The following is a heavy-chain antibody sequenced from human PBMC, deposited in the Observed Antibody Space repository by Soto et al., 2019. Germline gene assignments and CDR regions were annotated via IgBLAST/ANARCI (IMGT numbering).Heavy chain of an antibody. CDR1: GYIFTTYS. CDR2: VNPSGGST. Sequence: ASVKVSCKASGYIFTTYSMHWVRQAPGQGLEWMGVVNPSGGSTNYAQKFQGRITMTRDTSTSTVYMDLSSLTSEDTAVYYCAREENCSDGICYSEYFQRWGQGTLVTVSS. J-gene: IGHJ1*01. D-gene: IGHD2-15*01. V-gene: IGHV1-46*01. CDR3: AREENCSDGICYSEYFQR.